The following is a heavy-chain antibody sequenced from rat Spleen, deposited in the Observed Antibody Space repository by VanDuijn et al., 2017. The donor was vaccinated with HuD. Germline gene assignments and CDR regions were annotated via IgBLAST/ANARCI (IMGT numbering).Heavy chain of an antibody. D-gene: IGHD1-12*02. CDR1: GFTFNNYW. CDR3: TTDTFHGATYYPGGFDY. CDR2: ITNAAGKV. Sequence: EVQLVESGGGLVQPGRSLELSCVASGFTFNNYWMTWIRQAPGKGLEWVASITNAAGKVYYPDSVKGRFTISRYTAQNILYLQLDSLRSEDTATYYCTTDTFHGATYYPGGFDYWGQGVMVTVSS. V-gene: IGHV5-31*01. J-gene: IGHJ2*01.